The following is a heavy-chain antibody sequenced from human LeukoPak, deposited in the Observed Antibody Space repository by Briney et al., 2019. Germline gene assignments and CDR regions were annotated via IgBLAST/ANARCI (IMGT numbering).Heavy chain of an antibody. Sequence: GGSLSLSCAASGLTVSWNYMSWVRQAPGKWLEWVSVIYSGGSTYYADSVKGRFTISRDNSKNTLYLQMNSLRAEDTYVYDCARGHVFDYWGQGTLVTVSS. J-gene: IGHJ4*02. CDR3: ARGHVFDY. CDR1: GLTVSWNY. CDR2: IYSGGST. V-gene: IGHV3-53*01.